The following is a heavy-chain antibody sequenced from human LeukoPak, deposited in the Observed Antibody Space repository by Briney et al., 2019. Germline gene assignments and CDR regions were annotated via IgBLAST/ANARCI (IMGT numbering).Heavy chain of an antibody. V-gene: IGHV1-18*01. Sequence: ASVKVSCKASGYTFSSYVLSWVRQAPGQGLEWMGRISTKTGDSVYAQKLQGRVTMTTDTSTSTAYMELRSLRSDDTAVYYCARDASSWSYYYYGMDVWGQGTTVTVSS. CDR1: GYTFSSYV. J-gene: IGHJ6*02. D-gene: IGHD6-13*01. CDR3: ARDASSWSYYYYGMDV. CDR2: ISTKTGDS.